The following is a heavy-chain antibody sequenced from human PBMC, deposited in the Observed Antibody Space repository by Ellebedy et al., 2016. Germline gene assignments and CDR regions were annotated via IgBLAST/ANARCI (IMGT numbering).Heavy chain of an antibody. J-gene: IGHJ3*02. CDR2: IWYDGTHK. CDR1: GFTFSSYA. Sequence: GESLKISXAASGFTFSSYAMHWVRQAPGKGLEWVAVIWYDGTHKNYADPVKGRFTISRDNSRNTLYLQMNSLRADDTALYYCARVISGTGAFDIWGQGTMVTVSS. D-gene: IGHD6-13*01. CDR3: ARVISGTGAFDI. V-gene: IGHV3-33*08.